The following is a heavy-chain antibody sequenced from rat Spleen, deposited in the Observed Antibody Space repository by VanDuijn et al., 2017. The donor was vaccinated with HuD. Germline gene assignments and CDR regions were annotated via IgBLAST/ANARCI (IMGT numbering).Heavy chain of an antibody. J-gene: IGHJ2*01. Sequence: EVQLVESGGGLVQPGRSLKLSCAASGFIFSDFYLAWVRQAPKKGLEWVATISYDGGSTYYRDSVKGRFTISRDNAKSTLSLQMDSLRSEDTATYYCTRDRILRSTGFDYWGQGVMVTVSS. D-gene: IGHD1-6*01. V-gene: IGHV5-7*01. CDR3: TRDRILRSTGFDY. CDR2: ISYDGGST. CDR1: GFIFSDFY.